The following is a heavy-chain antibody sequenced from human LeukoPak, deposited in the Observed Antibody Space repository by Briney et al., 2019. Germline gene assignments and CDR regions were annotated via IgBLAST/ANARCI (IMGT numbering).Heavy chain of an antibody. CDR1: GGSISSYY. V-gene: IGHV4-59*01. CDR2: IYYSGST. Sequence: SETLSLTCTVSGGSISSYYWSWIRQPPGKGLEWIGYIYYSGSTNYNPSLKSRVTISVDTSKNQFSLKLSSVTAADTAVYYCARERPNRSLDYWGQGTLVTVSS. D-gene: IGHD1-14*01. J-gene: IGHJ4*02. CDR3: ARERPNRSLDY.